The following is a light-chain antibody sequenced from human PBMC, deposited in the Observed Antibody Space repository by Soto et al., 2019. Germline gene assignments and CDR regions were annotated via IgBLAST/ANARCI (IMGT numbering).Light chain of an antibody. CDR1: QSVSSNY. J-gene: IGKJ4*01. Sequence: EIVLTQSPDTLSLSPGERATLSCRTSQSVSSNYLAWYQQKPAQAPRLLIYGASSRATGVPARFSGSGSGTEFTLTISNLQSEDFATYYCQQANSFPLTFGGGTKVDI. V-gene: IGKV3-20*01. CDR2: GAS. CDR3: QQANSFPLT.